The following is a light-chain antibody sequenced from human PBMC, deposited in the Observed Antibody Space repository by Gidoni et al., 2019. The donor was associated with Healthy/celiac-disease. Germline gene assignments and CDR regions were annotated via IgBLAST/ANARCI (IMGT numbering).Light chain of an antibody. Sequence: QSALTPPPSASGSPGQSVTISCTGTSSDVGGYNYVSWYQQHPGKAPKLMIYEVSKRPSWVPDRFSGSKSGNTASLTVSGRQAEDEADYYCSSYAGSNNFGVFGGGTKLTVL. J-gene: IGLJ3*02. CDR1: SSDVGGYNY. CDR3: SSYAGSNNFGV. CDR2: EVS. V-gene: IGLV2-8*01.